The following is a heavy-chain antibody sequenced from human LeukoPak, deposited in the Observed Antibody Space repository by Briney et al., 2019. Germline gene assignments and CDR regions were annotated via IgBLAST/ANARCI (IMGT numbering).Heavy chain of an antibody. CDR1: GYTFTSYY. Sequence: ASVKVSCKTSGYTFTSYYIHWVRQAPGQGLEWMGIIYPGGGSTNYAQKFQGRLTMTRDMSTSTVYMELSSLRSEDTAFYYCARDRGMFLVGYLDYWGQGTLVTVSS. J-gene: IGHJ4*02. V-gene: IGHV1-46*01. D-gene: IGHD2-15*01. CDR3: ARDRGMFLVGYLDY. CDR2: IYPGGGST.